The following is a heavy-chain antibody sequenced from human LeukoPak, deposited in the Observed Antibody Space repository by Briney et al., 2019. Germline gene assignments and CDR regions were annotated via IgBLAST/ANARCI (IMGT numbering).Heavy chain of an antibody. J-gene: IGHJ4*02. D-gene: IGHD3-22*01. CDR1: GFTFSSYW. CDR3: ARDVKGYYDSSGS. CDR2: INSDGSST. Sequence: PGGSLRLSCAASGFTFSSYWMHWVRQAPGKGLVWVSRINSDGSSTSYADSVNGRFTISRDNAKHTLYLQMNSLRAEDTAVCYCARDVKGYYDSSGSWGQGTLVTVSS. V-gene: IGHV3-74*01.